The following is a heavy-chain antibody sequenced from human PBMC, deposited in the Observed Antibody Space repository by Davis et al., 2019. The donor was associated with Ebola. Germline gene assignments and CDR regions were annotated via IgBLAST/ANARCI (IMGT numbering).Heavy chain of an antibody. CDR3: ATFGPGYSYGYGDY. D-gene: IGHD5-18*01. CDR2: INPNSGGT. J-gene: IGHJ4*02. Sequence: AASVKVSCKASRYTFTGYYMHWVRQAPGQGLEWMGRINPNSGGTNYAQKFQGRVTMTRDTSISTAYMELSRLRSDDTAVYYCATFGPGYSYGYGDYWGQGTLVTVSS. CDR1: RYTFTGYY. V-gene: IGHV1-2*06.